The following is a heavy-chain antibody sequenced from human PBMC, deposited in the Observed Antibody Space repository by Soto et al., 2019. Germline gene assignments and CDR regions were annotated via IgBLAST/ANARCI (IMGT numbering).Heavy chain of an antibody. CDR2: IIPIFGTA. Sequence: SVKVSCKASGGTFSSYAISWVRQAPGQGLEWMGGIIPIFGTANYAQKFQGRVTITADESTSTAYMELSSLRSEDTAVYYCARDYDFWSGPWDYWGQGTLVTVSS. D-gene: IGHD3-3*01. V-gene: IGHV1-69*13. CDR1: GGTFSSYA. J-gene: IGHJ4*02. CDR3: ARDYDFWSGPWDY.